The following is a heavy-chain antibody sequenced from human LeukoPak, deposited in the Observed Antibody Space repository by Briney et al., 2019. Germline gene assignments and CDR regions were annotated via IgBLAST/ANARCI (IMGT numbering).Heavy chain of an antibody. CDR3: AREGIAGDDAFDI. J-gene: IGHJ3*02. CDR2: ISSSSSYI. CDR1: GFTFSSYS. Sequence: GGSLRLSCAASGFTFSSYSMNWVRQAPGKGLEWVSSISSSSSYIYYADSVKGRFTISRDNAKNSLYLQMNSLRAEDTAVYYCAREGIAGDDAFDIWGQGTMVTVSS. V-gene: IGHV3-21*01. D-gene: IGHD6-13*01.